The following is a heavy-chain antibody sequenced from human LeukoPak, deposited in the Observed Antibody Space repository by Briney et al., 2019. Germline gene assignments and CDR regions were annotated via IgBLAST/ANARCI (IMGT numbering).Heavy chain of an antibody. Sequence: AASVKVSCKASGCTFTSYGISWVRQAPGQGLEWMGWISAYNGNTNYAQKLQGRVTMTTDTSTSTAYMELRSLRSDDTAVYYCARDIAAADLPDYYGMDVWGQGTTVTVSS. CDR2: ISAYNGNT. V-gene: IGHV1-18*01. CDR1: GCTFTSYG. J-gene: IGHJ6*02. CDR3: ARDIAAADLPDYYGMDV. D-gene: IGHD6-13*01.